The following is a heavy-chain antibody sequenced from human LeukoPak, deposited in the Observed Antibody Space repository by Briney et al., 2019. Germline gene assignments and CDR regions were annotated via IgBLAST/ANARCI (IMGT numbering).Heavy chain of an antibody. CDR3: ARGYSSSWYFNWFDP. CDR1: GGSISSSSYY. J-gene: IGHJ5*02. D-gene: IGHD6-13*01. V-gene: IGHV4-39*07. CDR2: IYHSGST. Sequence: SETLSLTCTVSGGSISSSSYYWGWIRQPPGKGLEWIGSIYHSGSTYYSPSLKSRVTISVDTSRNQFSLKLSSVTAADTAVYYCARGYSSSWYFNWFDPWGQGTLVTVSS.